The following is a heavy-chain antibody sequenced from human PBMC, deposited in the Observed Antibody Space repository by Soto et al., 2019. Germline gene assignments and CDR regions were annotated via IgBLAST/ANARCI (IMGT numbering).Heavy chain of an antibody. CDR3: ARYFFSSSSSHYFDI. J-gene: IGHJ4*02. CDR1: GYSIVTFC. CDR2: ISGSSGET. D-gene: IGHD6-6*01. V-gene: IGHV1-18*04. Sequence: AAVKVSCKASGYSIVTFCFSWVRQSPGQGLEWMGWISGSSGETRYAQKLQGRVTMTTDTSTSTAYMELRSLNSDDTAVYYCARYFFSSSSSHYFDIWGQGILVTVSS.